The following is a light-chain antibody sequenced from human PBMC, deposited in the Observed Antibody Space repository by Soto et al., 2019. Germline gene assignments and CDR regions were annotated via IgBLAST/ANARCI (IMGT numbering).Light chain of an antibody. V-gene: IGLV2-14*03. CDR2: DVS. CDR1: SSYVGSYNY. CDR3: SSYTTSGTLV. J-gene: IGLJ1*01. Sequence: QSALTQPASVSGSPGQSIIISCTGTSSYVGSYNYVSWYQHHPGKAPKFMIYDVSNRPSGVSNRFSGSKSGNTASLTISGLQAEDEADYYCSSYTTSGTLVFGSGTKVTVL.